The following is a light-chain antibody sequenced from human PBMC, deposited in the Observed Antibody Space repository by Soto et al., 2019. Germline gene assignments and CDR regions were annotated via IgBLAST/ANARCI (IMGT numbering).Light chain of an antibody. CDR1: RSLTRW. CDR2: ETS. J-gene: IGKJ1*01. CDR3: QQYSTFST. V-gene: IGKV1-5*03. Sequence: DIQMSQSPSTLSASVGDRVTITCRASRSLTRWLAWYQQKPGRAPKLLIYETSILQSGVPSRFRGSGSGTDFTLTISCVQPDDITTYYGQQYSTFSTFGQGTRVEVK.